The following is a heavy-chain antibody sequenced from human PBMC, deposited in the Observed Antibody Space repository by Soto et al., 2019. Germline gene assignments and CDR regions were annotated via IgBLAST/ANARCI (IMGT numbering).Heavy chain of an antibody. V-gene: IGHV4-39*01. D-gene: IGHD6-6*01. CDR2: IYYSGST. CDR1: GGSISSSSYY. Sequence: PETLSLTCTVSGGSISSSSYYWGWIRQPPGKGLEWIGSIYYSGSTYYNPSLKSRVTISVDTSKNQFSLKLSSVTAADTAVYYCARRQDSSSPHFDYWGQGTLVTVSS. J-gene: IGHJ4*02. CDR3: ARRQDSSSPHFDY.